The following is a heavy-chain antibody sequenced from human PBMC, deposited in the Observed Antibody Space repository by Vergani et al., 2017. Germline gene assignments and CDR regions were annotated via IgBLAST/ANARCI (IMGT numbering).Heavy chain of an antibody. CDR3: ARGNYYGSGTYVDP. CDR1: GPTVVANY. Sequence: ELQLVESGGGLVQPGGSLRLPCAASGPTVVANYMPGVPQAPGKGLEWVSHIYSGDETSYADSVKGRVTISRDTSKNTLHLQINNLRVEDTAVYYCARGNYYGSGTYVDPWGQGTLVTVSS. V-gene: IGHV3-66*02. D-gene: IGHD3-10*01. CDR2: IYSGDET. J-gene: IGHJ5*02.